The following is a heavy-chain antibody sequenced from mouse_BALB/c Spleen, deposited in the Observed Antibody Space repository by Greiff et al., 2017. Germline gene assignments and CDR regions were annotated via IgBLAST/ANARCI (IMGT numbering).Heavy chain of an antibody. D-gene: IGHD2-12*01. J-gene: IGHJ3*01. CDR2: IDPETGGT. CDR3: TEYSSWFAY. V-gene: IGHV1-15*01. CDR1: GYTFTDYE. Sequence: QAQLQQSGAELVRPGASVTLSCKASGYTFTDYEMHWVKQTPVHGLEWIGAIDPETGGTAYNQKFKGKATLTADKSSSTAYMELRSLTSEDSAVYYCTEYSSWFAYWGQGTLVTVSA.